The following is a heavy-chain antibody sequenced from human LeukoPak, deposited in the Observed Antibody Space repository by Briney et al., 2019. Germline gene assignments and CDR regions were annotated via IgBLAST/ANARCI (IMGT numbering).Heavy chain of an antibody. Sequence: ASVKVSCKASGYTFTGYYIHWVRQAPEQGLEWMGWINPNSGGTNYAQKFQVRVTMTRDTSISTVYMELSRLRSDDTAVYYCARDKGGAEAFDYWGQGTLVTVSS. J-gene: IGHJ4*02. CDR1: GYTFTGYY. CDR3: ARDKGGAEAFDY. V-gene: IGHV1-2*02. D-gene: IGHD1-26*01. CDR2: INPNSGGT.